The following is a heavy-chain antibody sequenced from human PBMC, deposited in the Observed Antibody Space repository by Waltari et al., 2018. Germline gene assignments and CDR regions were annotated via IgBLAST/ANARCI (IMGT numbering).Heavy chain of an antibody. CDR1: GASISSSNY. Sequence: QVQLQESGPGLVKPSQTLSLTCAVSGASISSSNYWTWIRQPAGKGLEWVGLSYTSGSTTYNPSLKSRVTISVDASKNEFSLKLSSVTAADTAVYYCARELGNWGQGTLVTVSA. CDR2: SYTSGST. J-gene: IGHJ4*02. V-gene: IGHV4-61*02. CDR3: ARELGN.